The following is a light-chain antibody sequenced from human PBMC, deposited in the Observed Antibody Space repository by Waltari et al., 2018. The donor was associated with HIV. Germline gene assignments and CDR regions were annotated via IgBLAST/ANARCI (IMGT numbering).Light chain of an antibody. V-gene: IGKV1-17*01. CDR3: IQHNSYPRT. CDR1: QGIRNE. CDR2: AAS. J-gene: IGKJ1*01. Sequence: DLQMIQSHSSLSASVGDRVTITCRARQGIRNELGWYQQKPGKAPKRLIDAASSLQSGFPSRFSGSGSGTEFAFTINSLQPEDFATYYCIQHNSYPRTFGQGTKVEI.